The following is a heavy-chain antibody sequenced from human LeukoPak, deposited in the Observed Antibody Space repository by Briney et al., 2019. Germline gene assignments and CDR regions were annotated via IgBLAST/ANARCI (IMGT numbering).Heavy chain of an antibody. CDR1: GFTFSSYS. J-gene: IGHJ4*02. Sequence: GGSLRLSCAASGFTFSSYSMNWVRQAPGKGLEWVSSISSSSSYIYYADSVKGRFTISRDNAKNSLYLQMNSLRAEDTAVYYCARRGVEWELLLFDYWGQGTLVTVSS. D-gene: IGHD1-26*01. CDR2: ISSSSSYI. V-gene: IGHV3-21*01. CDR3: ARRGVEWELLLFDY.